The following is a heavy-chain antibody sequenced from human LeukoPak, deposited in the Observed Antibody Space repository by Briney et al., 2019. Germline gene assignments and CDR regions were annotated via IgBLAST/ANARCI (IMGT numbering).Heavy chain of an antibody. D-gene: IGHD7-27*01. Sequence: LSLTCTVSGGSISSYYWSWIRQPPGKGLEWLAVMWFDGSHKYYADSVKGRFTISRDNSKSMLYLQMNSLRAEDTAVYYCARDITGDPPPYYFDYWGQGSLVTVSS. CDR3: ARDITGDPPPYYFDY. V-gene: IGHV3-33*08. CDR2: MWFDGSHK. J-gene: IGHJ4*02. CDR1: GGSISSYY.